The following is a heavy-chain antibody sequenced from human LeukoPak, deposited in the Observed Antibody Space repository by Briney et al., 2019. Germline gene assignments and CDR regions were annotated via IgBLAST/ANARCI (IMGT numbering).Heavy chain of an antibody. CDR1: GYTFTSYA. CDR3: ARDHCGTTSCNAFEI. D-gene: IGHD2-2*01. CDR2: LSTYNGKT. V-gene: IGHV1-18*01. J-gene: IGHJ3*02. Sequence: GASVKVSCKAAGYTFTSYAISWVRQAPGQGLEWMGWLSTYNGKTNYAQKFQDRVIMTTETSASTVYMELNSLTSDDTAVYYCARDHCGTTSCNAFEIWGQGTMVTVSS.